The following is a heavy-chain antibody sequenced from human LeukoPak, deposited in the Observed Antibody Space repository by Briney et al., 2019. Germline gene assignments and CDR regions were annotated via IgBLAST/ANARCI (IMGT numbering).Heavy chain of an antibody. V-gene: IGHV1-2*04. CDR3: ARDSLASYGSGSYWEANGMDV. J-gene: IGHJ6*02. Sequence: PVASVKVSCKTSGYTFTDYYIHWVRQAPGQGLEWMGWITPDSGYTNYAQKFQGWVTMTRDTSISTAYMELSRLRSDDTAVYYCARDSLASYGSGSYWEANGMDVWGQGTTVTVSS. D-gene: IGHD3-10*01. CDR2: ITPDSGYT. CDR1: GYTFTDYY.